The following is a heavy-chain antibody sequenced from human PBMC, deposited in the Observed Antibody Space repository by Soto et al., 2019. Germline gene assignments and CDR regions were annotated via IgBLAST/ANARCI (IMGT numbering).Heavy chain of an antibody. Sequence: QVELVQSGAEVKKPGASVKVSCKVSGSTLTELSMHWVRQAPGKGLEWMGVFDAEDGAASYAQNFQGRVTMAVDTSTDTAYMEVTSLRSEDTAVYYCATAPFPDYADAWVSFRPADYWGQGTQVTVSS. V-gene: IGHV1-24*01. CDR1: GSTLTELS. CDR3: ATAPFPDYADAWVSFRPADY. J-gene: IGHJ4*02. CDR2: FDAEDGAA. D-gene: IGHD3-16*02.